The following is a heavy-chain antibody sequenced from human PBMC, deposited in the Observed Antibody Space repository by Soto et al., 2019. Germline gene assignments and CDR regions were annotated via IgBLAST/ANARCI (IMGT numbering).Heavy chain of an antibody. CDR1: GGSVRAYD. J-gene: IGHJ4*02. D-gene: IGHD2-15*01. V-gene: IGHV4-34*01. CDR2: INHSGST. CDR3: ARGLNFCSGGSCYSGYYFDF. Sequence: SGTLSLTCAVYGGSVRAYDWTWIRPPPGKGLESFGEINHSGSTNYDPSLKRRGTMSVDLSKTQFSLKLSSVTAADTAVYYCARGLNFCSGGSCYSGYYFDFWGQGTLVTVSS.